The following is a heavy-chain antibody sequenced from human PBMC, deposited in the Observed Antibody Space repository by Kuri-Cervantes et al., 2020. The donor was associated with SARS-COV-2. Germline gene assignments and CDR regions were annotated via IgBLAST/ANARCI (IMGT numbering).Heavy chain of an antibody. CDR3: ARALVVPAANYYYYGMDV. J-gene: IGHJ6*02. D-gene: IGHD2-2*01. CDR1: GDSMNNGAYS. CDR2: INHSGST. Sequence: LRLSCAVSGDSMNNGAYSWSWIRQPPGKGLEWIGEINHSGSTNYNPSLKSRVTISVDTSKNQFSLKLSSVIAADTAVYYCARALVVPAANYYYYGMDVWGQGTTVTVSS. V-gene: IGHV4-30-2*01.